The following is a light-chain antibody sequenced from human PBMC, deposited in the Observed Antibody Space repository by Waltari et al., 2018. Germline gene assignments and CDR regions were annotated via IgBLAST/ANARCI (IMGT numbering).Light chain of an antibody. CDR1: QDISNY. V-gene: IGKV1-39*01. CDR3: LQGYYYHT. Sequence: DIQMTQSPSSLSASVRDRVTITCRASQDISNYLSWYQQKPGKAPKLLIYVASSLQSGVPSRFSGSGSGTDFTLTISSLQPEDFATYYCLQGYYYHTFGQGTKLEVK. J-gene: IGKJ2*01. CDR2: VAS.